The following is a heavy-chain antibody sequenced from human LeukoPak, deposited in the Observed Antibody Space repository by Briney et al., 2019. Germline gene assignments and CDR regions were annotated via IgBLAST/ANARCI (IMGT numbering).Heavy chain of an antibody. V-gene: IGHV1-18*03. CDR2: ISLYNGNI. CDR3: ARGSPPRVYYDRSGYYSYYFDY. D-gene: IGHD3-22*01. J-gene: IGHJ4*02. Sequence: ASVKVTCKASGYKFTNYGISWVRQAPGQGLEWMAWISLYNGNIIYAQTLQGRVTMTTDKSKSTAYMELKSLRSEDMAVYYCARGSPPRVYYDRSGYYSYYFDYWGQGTLVTVSS. CDR1: GYKFTNYG.